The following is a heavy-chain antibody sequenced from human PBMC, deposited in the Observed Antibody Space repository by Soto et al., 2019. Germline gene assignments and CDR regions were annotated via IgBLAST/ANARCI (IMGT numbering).Heavy chain of an antibody. D-gene: IGHD3-22*01. Sequence: ASVKVSCKASGFTFTSSAVQWVRQARGQRLEWMGWINPSDGNRNFAQKFEDRVTMTTATSTNTVFLELRSLKSDDTAIYYCARDRLRGYDSSGFYSWGQGTMVTVSS. CDR1: GFTFTSSA. V-gene: IGHV1-18*01. J-gene: IGHJ4*02. CDR3: ARDRLRGYDSSGFYS. CDR2: INPSDGNR.